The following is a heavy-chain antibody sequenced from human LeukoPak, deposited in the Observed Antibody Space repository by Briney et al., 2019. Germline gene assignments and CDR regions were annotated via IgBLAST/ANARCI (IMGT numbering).Heavy chain of an antibody. V-gene: IGHV4-34*01. CDR1: GGSFSGYY. CDR2: INQSGST. CDR3: ARTLSKWFDEIYYFYGMDV. J-gene: IGHJ6*02. D-gene: IGHD3-10*01. Sequence: SETLSLTCAVYGGSFSGYYWSWIRQAPGKGLEWIGEINQSGSTNYNPSLKSRLYISVDTSKNQFSLRLTSVTAEDTAVYYCARTLSKWFDEIYYFYGMDVWGQGTTVTVSS.